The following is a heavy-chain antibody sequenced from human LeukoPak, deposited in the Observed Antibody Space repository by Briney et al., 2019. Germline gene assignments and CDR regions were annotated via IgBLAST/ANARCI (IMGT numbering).Heavy chain of an antibody. CDR2: ISAYNGNT. V-gene: IGHV1-18*01. Sequence: ASVKVSCKASGYTFTSYAMNWVRQAPGQGLEWMGWISAYNGNTNYAQKLQGRVTMTTDTSTSTAYMELRSLRSDDTAVYYCARGYQLLSRAFDIWGQGTMVTVSS. CDR3: ARGYQLLSRAFDI. D-gene: IGHD3-10*01. CDR1: GYTFTSYA. J-gene: IGHJ3*02.